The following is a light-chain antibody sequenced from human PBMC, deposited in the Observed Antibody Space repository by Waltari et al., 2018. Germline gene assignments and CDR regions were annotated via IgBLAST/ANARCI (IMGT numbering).Light chain of an antibody. CDR2: DAS. Sequence: EIVLTQSPGTLSLSPGERATLSCRASQSVGRSLAWYQQKPGQAPRLLIYDASSRATGIPDRFSGGGSGTDFSLTISRLEAEDLAIYYCQKYESSPGTFGQGTKVEIK. V-gene: IGKV3-20*01. CDR1: QSVGRS. J-gene: IGKJ1*01. CDR3: QKYESSPGT.